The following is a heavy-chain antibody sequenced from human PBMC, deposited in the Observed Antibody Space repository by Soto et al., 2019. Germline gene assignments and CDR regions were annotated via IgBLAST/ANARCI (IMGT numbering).Heavy chain of an antibody. Sequence: GASVKVSCKASGGTFSSYAISWVRQAPGQGLEWMGGIIPIFGTADYAQKFQGRVTITADESTSTAYMELSSLRSEDTAVYYCARDEGSAGRYYYYGMDVWGQGTTVTVSS. V-gene: IGHV1-69*13. CDR2: IIPIFGTA. D-gene: IGHD6-19*01. CDR1: GGTFSSYA. CDR3: ARDEGSAGRYYYYGMDV. J-gene: IGHJ6*02.